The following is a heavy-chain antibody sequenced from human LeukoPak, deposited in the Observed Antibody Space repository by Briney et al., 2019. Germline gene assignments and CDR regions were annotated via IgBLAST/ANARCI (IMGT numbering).Heavy chain of an antibody. CDR2: IHPGDSDT. CDR1: GYSFTSYW. J-gene: IGHJ4*02. Sequence: GESLKISCKGSGYSFTSYWIGWVRQMPGKGLEYMGIIHPGDSDTRYSPSFQGQVTISVDRSSSTAYIQWSRLKASDTAMYYCATHPGGLQSGFDKWGQGNLVTVSS. V-gene: IGHV5-51*01. CDR3: ATHPGGLQSGFDK. D-gene: IGHD5-24*01.